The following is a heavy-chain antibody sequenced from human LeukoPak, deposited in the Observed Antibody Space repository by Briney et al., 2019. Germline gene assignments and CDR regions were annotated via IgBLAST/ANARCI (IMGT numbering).Heavy chain of an antibody. J-gene: IGHJ4*02. D-gene: IGHD1-20*01. CDR3: ARSHITGTTNPIFDY. CDR2: INNRGST. Sequence: TSETLSLTCAVYGGSFSGYYWSWIRHPPGKGLEWIVEINNRGSTNYNPSLKSRVTTSVDTSKTQFSLKLSSVTAADSAAYYCARSHITGTTNPIFDYWGQGALVSVSS. V-gene: IGHV4-34*01. CDR1: GGSFSGYY.